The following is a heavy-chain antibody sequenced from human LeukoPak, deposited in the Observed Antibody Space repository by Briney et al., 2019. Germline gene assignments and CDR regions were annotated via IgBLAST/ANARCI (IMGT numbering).Heavy chain of an antibody. CDR1: GFTFSSYA. Sequence: GGSLRLSCAASGFTFSSYAMSWVRQAPGKGLEWVSAISGSGASTYYADSVKGRFTISRDNSKNTLYLQMNSLRAEDTAVYYCVQPDPYYYDSSGVVWGQGTLVTVSS. D-gene: IGHD3-22*01. CDR3: VQPDPYYYDSSGVV. J-gene: IGHJ4*02. V-gene: IGHV3-23*01. CDR2: ISGSGAST.